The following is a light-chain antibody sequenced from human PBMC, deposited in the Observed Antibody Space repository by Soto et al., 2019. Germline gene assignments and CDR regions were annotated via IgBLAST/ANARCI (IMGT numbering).Light chain of an antibody. Sequence: DIQMTQSPTSLSASVGDRVTITCRASQGIRNFVAWYQQKPGKAPKLLIYAASTLQSGVPSRFSGRGSGTDFTHTINSLQPEDVATYYCQKYSSVPVFGPGTKVESK. CDR2: AAS. J-gene: IGKJ3*01. V-gene: IGKV1-27*01. CDR3: QKYSSVPV. CDR1: QGIRNF.